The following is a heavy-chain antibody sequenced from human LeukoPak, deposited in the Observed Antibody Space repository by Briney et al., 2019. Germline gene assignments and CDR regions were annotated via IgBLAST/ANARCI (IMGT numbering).Heavy chain of an antibody. J-gene: IGHJ4*02. CDR3: ARGRLRATLYYFDY. Sequence: PGGSLRLSCAASGFTFSSYAMYWVRQAPGKGLEWVAVISYDGSNKYYADSVKGRFTISRDNSKNTLYLQMNSLRAEDTAVYYCARGRLRATLYYFDYWGQGTLVTVSS. D-gene: IGHD5-12*01. CDR1: GFTFSSYA. CDR2: ISYDGSNK. V-gene: IGHV3-30*04.